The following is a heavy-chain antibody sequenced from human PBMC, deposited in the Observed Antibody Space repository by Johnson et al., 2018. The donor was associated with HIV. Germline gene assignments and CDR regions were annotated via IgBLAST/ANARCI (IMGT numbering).Heavy chain of an antibody. J-gene: IGHJ3*02. CDR3: AKEASSGPDAFDI. CDR2: ISWNSGSI. V-gene: IGHV3-9*01. D-gene: IGHD6-19*01. Sequence: VQLVESGGVVVQPGGSLRLSCETSGFTFDDYAMHWVRQAPGKGLEWVSGISWNSGSIGYADSVKGRFTISRDNAKNSLYLQMNSLRAEDTALYYCAKEASSGPDAFDIWGQGTMVTVAS. CDR1: GFTFDDYA.